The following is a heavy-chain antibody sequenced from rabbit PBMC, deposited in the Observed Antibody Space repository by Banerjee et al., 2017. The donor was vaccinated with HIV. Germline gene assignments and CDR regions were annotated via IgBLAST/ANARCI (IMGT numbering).Heavy chain of an antibody. CDR2: IDGGNGDNT. V-gene: IGHV1S45*01. CDR1: GFSFNSKYL. D-gene: IGHD2-1*01. CDR3: AREGGETIWAFNL. J-gene: IGHJ4*01. Sequence: QEQLEESGGGLVKPGASLTLTCTTSGFSFNSKYLCWVRQAPGKGLEWIACIDGGNGDNTWYASWAKGRFTISKATSTTVTLQMTSLTAADTATYFCAREGGETIWAFNLWGPGTLVTVS.